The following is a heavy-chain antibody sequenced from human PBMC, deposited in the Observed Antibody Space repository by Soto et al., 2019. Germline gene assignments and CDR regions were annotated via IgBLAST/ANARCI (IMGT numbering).Heavy chain of an antibody. CDR1: GFSLSTSGVG. Sequence: QITLKESGPTLVKPTQTLTLTCTFSGFSLSTSGVGVGWIRQPPGKALEWLALIYWDDDKRYSPSLKGRLTITKDTSKNRVILTMTNIDPVDTATYYCAHMDCGYDGFQQFDYWGQGTLVTVSS. V-gene: IGHV2-5*02. J-gene: IGHJ4*02. CDR2: IYWDDDK. D-gene: IGHD5-12*01. CDR3: AHMDCGYDGFQQFDY.